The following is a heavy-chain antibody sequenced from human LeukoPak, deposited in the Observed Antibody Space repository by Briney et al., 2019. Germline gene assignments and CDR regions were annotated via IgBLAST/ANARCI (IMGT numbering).Heavy chain of an antibody. D-gene: IGHD6-13*01. CDR2: ISSSGTYI. V-gene: IGHV3-21*01. Sequence: PGRSLRLSCAASGFTFSSYSMNWVRHGPEKGLEWVSSISSSGTYIYYADSVKGRFTISRDNAKNSVYLQMNSLRAEDTAVYYCTRRGHAAAATQKDDALDIWGQGTMVTVSS. CDR1: GFTFSSYS. J-gene: IGHJ3*02. CDR3: TRRGHAAAATQKDDALDI.